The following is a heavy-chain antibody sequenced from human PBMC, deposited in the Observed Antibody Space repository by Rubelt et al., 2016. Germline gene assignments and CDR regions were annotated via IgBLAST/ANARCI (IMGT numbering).Heavy chain of an antibody. V-gene: IGHV4-34*01. CDR1: GGSFSGYY. CDR3: ARGLARAAAAPRRLWFDP. CDR2: INHSGSP. J-gene: IGHJ5*02. Sequence: QVQLQQWGAGLLKPSETLSLTCAVYGGSFSGYYWSWIRQPPGKGLEWIGEINHSGSPNYNPSLKSRVTRSVETSTNQFSLRRSSVTAAETAVYYCARGLARAAAAPRRLWFDPWGQGTLVTVSS. D-gene: IGHD6-13*01.